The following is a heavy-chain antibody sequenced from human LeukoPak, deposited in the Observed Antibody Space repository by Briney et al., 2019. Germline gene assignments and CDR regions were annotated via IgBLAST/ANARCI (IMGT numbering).Heavy chain of an antibody. CDR3: AGDGEADFWSGYVNYFDY. D-gene: IGHD3-3*01. Sequence: SETLSLTCTVSGGSISSYYWSWIRQPAGKGLEWIGRIYTSGSTNYNPSLKSRVTMSVDTSKNQFSLKLSSVTAADTAVYYCAGDGEADFWSGYVNYFDYWGQGTLVTVSS. CDR2: IYTSGST. J-gene: IGHJ4*02. V-gene: IGHV4-4*07. CDR1: GGSISSYY.